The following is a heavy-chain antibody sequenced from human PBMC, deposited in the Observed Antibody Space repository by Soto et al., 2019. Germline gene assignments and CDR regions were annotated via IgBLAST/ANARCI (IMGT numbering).Heavy chain of an antibody. CDR2: ISSSGTTP. D-gene: IGHD3-10*01. J-gene: IGHJ4*02. CDR3: ERDRGAVSGRYFDS. CDR1: GFTFSAFY. Sequence: QVQLEESGGGLVKPGGSLRLSCAASGFTFSAFYMSWIRQAPNKGLEYISYISSSGTTPNYADSVKGRFTISSDNAKNLLYLQMNSMTAEDTAVYYCERDRGAVSGRYFDSWGQGSMVTVSS. V-gene: IGHV3-11*01.